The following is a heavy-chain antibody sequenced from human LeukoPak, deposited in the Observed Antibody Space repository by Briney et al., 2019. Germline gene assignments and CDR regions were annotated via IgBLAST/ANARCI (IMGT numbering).Heavy chain of an antibody. CDR2: MFTSGSN. J-gene: IGHJ4*02. CDR1: GGSISSYY. Sequence: KSSETLSLTCTVSGGSISSYYWSWIRQPAGKGLEWIGRMFTSGSNHYNPSLKSRVTMSVDTTKNQSSLKLSSATAADTAVYYCARDGPWDSYAYNFYNWGQGNLFTVSS. D-gene: IGHD5-18*01. V-gene: IGHV4-4*07. CDR3: ARDGPWDSYAYNFYN.